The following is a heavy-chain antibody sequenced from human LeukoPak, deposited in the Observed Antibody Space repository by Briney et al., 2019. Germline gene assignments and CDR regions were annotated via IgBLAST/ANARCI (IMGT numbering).Heavy chain of an antibody. CDR2: IIPMYATA. V-gene: IGHV1-69*13. CDR3: ASRWILGYCSSNTCGHNYYNGMDV. J-gene: IGHJ6*04. CDR1: GSTLSSFA. D-gene: IGHD2-2*01. Sequence: EASVKVSCKVSGSTLSSFAISWARQAPGQGLEWMGGIIPMYATANYAQKFQGRVTVTADESTSTAYMELSSLRSEDTAVYYCASRWILGYCSSNTCGHNYYNGMDVWGKGTTVTVSS.